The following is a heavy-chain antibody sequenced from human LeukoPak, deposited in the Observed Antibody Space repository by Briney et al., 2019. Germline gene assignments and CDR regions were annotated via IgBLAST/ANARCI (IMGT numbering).Heavy chain of an antibody. CDR2: ISSSGSTI. Sequence: GGSLRLSCAASGVTFSDYYTSWIRQAPAKGLEWVSYISSSGSTIYYADSVKGRFTSSRDNAKNSLYLQMNSLTAADTAVYYCARARPGGNSLFDYWGQGTMVTVSS. V-gene: IGHV3-11*04. D-gene: IGHD4-23*01. CDR3: ARARPGGNSLFDY. J-gene: IGHJ4*02. CDR1: GVTFSDYY.